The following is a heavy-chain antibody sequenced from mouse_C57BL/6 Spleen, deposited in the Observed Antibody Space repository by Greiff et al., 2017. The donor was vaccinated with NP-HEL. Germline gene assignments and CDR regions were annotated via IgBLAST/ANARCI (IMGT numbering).Heavy chain of an antibody. CDR2: IYPGDGDT. Sequence: QVQLQQSGAELVKPGASVKISCKASGYAFSSYWMNWVKQRPGTGLEWIGQIYPGDGDTNYNGKFKGKATLTADKSSSTAYMQLSSLTSEDSAVYFCAREGSGYGNFYAMDYWGQGTSVTVSS. J-gene: IGHJ4*01. D-gene: IGHD2-1*01. CDR3: AREGSGYGNFYAMDY. CDR1: GYAFSSYW. V-gene: IGHV1-80*01.